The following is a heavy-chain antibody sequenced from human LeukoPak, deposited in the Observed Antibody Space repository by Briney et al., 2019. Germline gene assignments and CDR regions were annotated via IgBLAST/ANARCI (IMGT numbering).Heavy chain of an antibody. CDR3: ARLRRYFDRVKDYYYMDV. Sequence: SETLSLTCTVSGGSISSSYWSWIRQPPGKGLEWIGEINHSGSTNYNPSLKSRVTISVDTSKNQFSLKLSSVTAADTAVYYCARLRRYFDRVKDYYYMDVWGKGTTVTISS. CDR2: INHSGST. V-gene: IGHV4-34*01. CDR1: GGSISSSY. J-gene: IGHJ6*03. D-gene: IGHD3-9*01.